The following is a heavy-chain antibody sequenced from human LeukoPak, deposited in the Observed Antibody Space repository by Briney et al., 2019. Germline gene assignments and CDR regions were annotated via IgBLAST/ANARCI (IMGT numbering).Heavy chain of an antibody. J-gene: IGHJ4*02. CDR1: GGSFSGYY. V-gene: IGHV4-34*01. CDR3: ARGLKPYCTNGVCYTGDY. D-gene: IGHD2-8*01. Sequence: SETLSLTCAVYGGSFSGYYWNWIRQPPGKGLEWIGELNPSGSANYNPSLKSRVTMALDTSKNQFSLKLNSVTAADTAVYYCARGLKPYCTNGVCYTGDYWGQETLVTVSS. CDR2: LNPSGSA.